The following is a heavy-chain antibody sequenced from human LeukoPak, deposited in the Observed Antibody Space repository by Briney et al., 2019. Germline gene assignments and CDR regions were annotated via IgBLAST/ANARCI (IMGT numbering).Heavy chain of an antibody. Sequence: SETLSLTCAVYGGSLSGYYWSWIRPPPGKGREWIGEINHSGSTNYNPSLKSRVTISVDTSKNQFSLKLSSVTAADTAVYYCAVCSGGSCYYFDYWGQGTLVTVSS. J-gene: IGHJ4*02. CDR2: INHSGST. V-gene: IGHV4-34*01. D-gene: IGHD2-15*01. CDR3: AVCSGGSCYYFDY. CDR1: GGSLSGYY.